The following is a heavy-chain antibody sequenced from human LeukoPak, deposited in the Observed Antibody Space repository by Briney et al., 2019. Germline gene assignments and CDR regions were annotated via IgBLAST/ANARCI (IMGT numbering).Heavy chain of an antibody. V-gene: IGHV3-23*01. Sequence: GGSLRLSCAASGFTFSSYAMSWVRQAPGKGLEWVSAISGSGGSTYYADSVKGRFTISRDNSKNTLYLQMNSLIAEDTAVYYCAKDGVGATGGFDYWGQGTLVTVSS. CDR2: ISGSGGST. CDR3: AKDGVGATGGFDY. J-gene: IGHJ4*02. CDR1: GFTFSSYA. D-gene: IGHD1-26*01.